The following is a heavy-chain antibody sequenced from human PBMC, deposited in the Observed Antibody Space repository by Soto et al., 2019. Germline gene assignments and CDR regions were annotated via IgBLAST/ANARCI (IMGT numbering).Heavy chain of an antibody. CDR2: ISYDGSNK. Sequence: QVQLVESGGGVVQPGRSLRLSCAASGFTFSSYGMHWVRQAPGKGLEWVAVISYDGSNKYCADSVKGRFTISRDNSKNTLYLQMNSRRVEDRVVYYCGKARVVVPAFSGGGGFDKGGQGTLVTVSS. D-gene: IGHD2-21*02. J-gene: IGHJ3*02. CDR1: GFTFSSYG. V-gene: IGHV3-30*18. CDR3: GKARVVVPAFSGGGGFDK.